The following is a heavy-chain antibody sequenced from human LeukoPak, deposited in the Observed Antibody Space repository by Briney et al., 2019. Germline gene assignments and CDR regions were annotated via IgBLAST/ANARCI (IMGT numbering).Heavy chain of an antibody. CDR2: IIPIFGTA. J-gene: IGHJ4*02. D-gene: IGHD6-13*01. CDR3: ARSGAAAGPYFDY. V-gene: IGHV1-69*05. CDR1: GGTFSSYA. Sequence: SVKVSCKASGGTFSSYAISWVRQAPGQGLEWMRRIIPIFGTANYAQKFQGRVTITTDESTSTAYMELSSLRSEDTAVYYCARSGAAAGPYFDYWGQGTLVTVSS.